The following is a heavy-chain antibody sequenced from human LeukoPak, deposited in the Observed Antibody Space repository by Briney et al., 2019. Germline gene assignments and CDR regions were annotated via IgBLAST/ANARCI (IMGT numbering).Heavy chain of an antibody. CDR2: INHSGST. CDR1: GGSITSYY. V-gene: IGHV4-34*01. CDR3: ARAVAVAYYYYYYMDV. Sequence: SETLSLTCTVSGGSITSYYWSWIRQPPGKGLEWIGEINHSGSTNYNPSLKSRVTISVDTSKNQFSLKLSSVTAADTAVYYCARAVAVAYYYYYYMDVWGKGTTVTVSS. D-gene: IGHD6-19*01. J-gene: IGHJ6*03.